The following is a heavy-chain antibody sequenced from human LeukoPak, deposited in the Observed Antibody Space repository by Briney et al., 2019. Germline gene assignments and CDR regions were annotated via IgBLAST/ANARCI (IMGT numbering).Heavy chain of an antibody. V-gene: IGHV4-30-4*01. CDR2: IYYSGST. CDR3: ARASRPYPRLYYYYGMDV. Sequence: SETLSLTCTVSGGSISSGDYYWSWIRQPPGKGLEWIGYIYYSGSTYYNPSLKSRVTISVDTSKNQFSLKLSSVTAADTAVYYCARASRPYPRLYYYYGMDVWGKGTTVTVSS. CDR1: GGSISSGDYY. J-gene: IGHJ6*04. D-gene: IGHD6-6*01.